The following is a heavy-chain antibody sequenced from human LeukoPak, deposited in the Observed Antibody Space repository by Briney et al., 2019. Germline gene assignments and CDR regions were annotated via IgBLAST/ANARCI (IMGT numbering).Heavy chain of an antibody. CDR3: ARGPPYDY. J-gene: IGHJ4*02. CDR1: GFTFSTYS. CDR2: ISGSSSYI. Sequence: GGSLRLSCAAPGFTFSTYSMNWVRQAPGKGLEWVSSISGSSSYIYYADSVKGRFTISRDNAKNSLYLQMNSLRAEDTSVYYCARGPPYDYWGQGTLVTVSS. V-gene: IGHV3-21*01.